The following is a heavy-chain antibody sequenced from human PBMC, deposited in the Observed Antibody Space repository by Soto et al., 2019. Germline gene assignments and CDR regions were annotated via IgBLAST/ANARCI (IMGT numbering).Heavy chain of an antibody. CDR3: ARTVTTNDAFDI. V-gene: IGHV1-69*02. Sequence: QVQLVQSGAEVKKPGSSVKVSCKASGGTFSSYTISWVRQAPGQGLEWMGRIIPILGIANYAQKFQGRVTITADKSTSTAYMELSSLRSDDTAVYYCARTVTTNDAFDIWGQGTMVTVSS. D-gene: IGHD4-17*01. CDR1: GGTFSSYT. CDR2: IIPILGIA. J-gene: IGHJ3*02.